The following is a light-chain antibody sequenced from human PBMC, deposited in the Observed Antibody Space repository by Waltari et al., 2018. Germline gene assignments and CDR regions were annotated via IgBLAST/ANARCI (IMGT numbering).Light chain of an antibody. V-gene: IGLV2-8*01. J-gene: IGLJ2*01. CDR3: SSYAGSNNVV. Sequence: QSALTQPPSASGSPGQSVTIPCTGTSNDLGGYNYVSRYQPHPGKVPKLMIYEVTKRPSGVPDRFSGSKSGNTASLTVSGLQAEDEADYYCSSYAGSNNVVFGGGTRLTVL. CDR2: EVT. CDR1: SNDLGGYNY.